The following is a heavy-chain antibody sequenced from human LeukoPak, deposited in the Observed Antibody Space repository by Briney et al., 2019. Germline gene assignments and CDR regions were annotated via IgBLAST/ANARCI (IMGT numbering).Heavy chain of an antibody. V-gene: IGHV3-23*01. J-gene: IGHJ3*02. D-gene: IGHD6-19*01. CDR1: GFTFGDYA. Sequence: GGSLRLSCTASGFTFGDYAMSWVRQAPGKGLEWVSGISGSGGSAYYADSVKGRFTISRDNSKNTLYLQMNSLRAEDTAVYYCAKEFAVDGAFDIWGQGTMVTVSS. CDR3: AKEFAVDGAFDI. CDR2: ISGSGGSA.